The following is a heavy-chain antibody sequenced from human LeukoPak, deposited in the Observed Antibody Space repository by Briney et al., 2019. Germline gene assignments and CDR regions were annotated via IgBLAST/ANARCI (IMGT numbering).Heavy chain of an antibody. V-gene: IGHV4-39*01. CDR3: ARHQWHYYYYMGV. J-gene: IGHJ6*03. CDR1: GGSISSSSYY. CDR2: IYYIGDT. D-gene: IGHD6-19*01. Sequence: SETLSLTCTVSGGSISSSSYYWGWIRQPPGKGLEWIGSIYYIGDTYYNPSLKRRRVTISVDTSKNQFSLRLSSVTAADTAVYYCARHQWHYYYYMGVWGKGSTVTVSS.